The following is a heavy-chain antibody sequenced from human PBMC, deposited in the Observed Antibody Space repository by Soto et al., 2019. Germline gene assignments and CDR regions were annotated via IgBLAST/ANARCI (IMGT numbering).Heavy chain of an antibody. D-gene: IGHD1-20*01. V-gene: IGHV4-39*01. CDR3: TRRYNWNDSYFGP. J-gene: IGHJ5*02. CDR2: SYYSGTT. CDR1: GASISVHSYY. Sequence: PSETLSLTCTVSGASISVHSYYWTWIRQPPGKGLEWIGSSYYSGTTYFNPSLKCRATISVDTSKNQFSLRLTSVTAADTAIYSCTRRYNWNDSYFGPWGPGALVTVCS.